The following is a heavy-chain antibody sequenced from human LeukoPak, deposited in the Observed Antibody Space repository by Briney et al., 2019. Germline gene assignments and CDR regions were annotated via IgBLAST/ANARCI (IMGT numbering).Heavy chain of an antibody. CDR3: ASHPGSSTSLFDP. D-gene: IGHD2-2*01. Sequence: SETLSLTCTVSGVSISSSNYYWAWIRQPPGKGPEWIGSIYYSGTTYYNPSLKSRVTISIDRSKNQFSLKLSSVTAADTAVYYCASHPGSSTSLFDPWGQGTLVTVSS. CDR1: GVSISSSNYY. CDR2: IYYSGTT. J-gene: IGHJ5*02. V-gene: IGHV4-39*01.